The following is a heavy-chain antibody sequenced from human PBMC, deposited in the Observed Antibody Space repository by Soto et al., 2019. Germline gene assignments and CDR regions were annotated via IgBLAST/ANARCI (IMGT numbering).Heavy chain of an antibody. CDR1: GYTFSNYG. CDR2: ISLYSDGT. D-gene: IGHD6-13*01. Sequence: VKVSCKTSGYTFSNYGITWVRQAPGQPLEWLGWISLYSDGTNYAQKFQGRVSMTTDTSTTTAYMELRSLRSDDTAVYFCAKRSPYSSGWYSPIFDYWGQGALVTVSS. CDR3: AKRSPYSSGWYSPIFDY. V-gene: IGHV1-18*01. J-gene: IGHJ4*02.